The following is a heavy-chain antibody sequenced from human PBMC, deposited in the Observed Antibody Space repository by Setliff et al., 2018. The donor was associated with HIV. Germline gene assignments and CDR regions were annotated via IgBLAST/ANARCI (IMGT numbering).Heavy chain of an antibody. Sequence: ASVKVSCKTSGYNFTSYTFHWVRQAPGQTPEWMGWINPDNGNTQYSQKFRGRVTMTRDTSANTVFMQMSSLRSEDTSIFYCAMTKMIYYFDYWGPGTLVTVSS. D-gene: IGHD3-16*01. CDR2: INPDNGNT. CDR3: AMTKMIYYFDY. V-gene: IGHV1-3*01. J-gene: IGHJ4*02. CDR1: GYNFTSYT.